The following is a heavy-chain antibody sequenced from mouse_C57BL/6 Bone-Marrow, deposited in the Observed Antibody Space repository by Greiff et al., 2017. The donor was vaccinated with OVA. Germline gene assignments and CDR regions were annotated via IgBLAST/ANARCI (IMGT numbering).Heavy chain of an antibody. CDR2: IDPETGGT. CDR1: GYTFTDYE. D-gene: IGHD2-13*01. Sequence: QVQLQQSGAELVRPGASVTLSCKASGYTFTDYEMHWVKQTPVHGLEWIGAIDPETGGTAYNQKSKGKAILTADKSSSTAYMELRSLTSEDSAVYYCTRRGLAWFAYWGQGTLVTVSA. CDR3: TRRGLAWFAY. J-gene: IGHJ3*01. V-gene: IGHV1-15*01.